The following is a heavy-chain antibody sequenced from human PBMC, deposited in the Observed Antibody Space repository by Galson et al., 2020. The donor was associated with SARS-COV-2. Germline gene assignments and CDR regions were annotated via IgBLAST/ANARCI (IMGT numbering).Heavy chain of an antibody. CDR2: ISASGGST. J-gene: IGHJ4*02. CDR1: GFTFSTNA. V-gene: IGHV3-23*01. Sequence: GGSMRLSCAASGFTFSTNAMSWVRQAQGNGPEWVSGISASGGSTNYADSVKGRLTISRDNSKNPLYLQMNSLRAEDTAVYYCAKESYNWNLKDLDYWGPGTRLTVSS. D-gene: IGHD1-20*01. CDR3: AKESYNWNLKDLDY.